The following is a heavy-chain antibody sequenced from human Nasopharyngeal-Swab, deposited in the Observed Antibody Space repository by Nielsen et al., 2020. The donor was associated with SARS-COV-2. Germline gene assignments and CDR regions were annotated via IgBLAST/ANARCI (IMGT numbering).Heavy chain of an antibody. CDR1: GFTFDDYA. J-gene: IGHJ3*02. D-gene: IGHD6-19*01. CDR3: AKGQSSGWYATNDAFDI. CDR2: ISWNSGSI. V-gene: IGHV3-9*01. Sequence: SLKISCAASGFTFDDYAMHWVRQAPGKGPEWVSGISWNSGSIGYADSVKGRFTISRDNAKNSLYLQMNSLRAEDTALYYCAKGQSSGWYATNDAFDIWGQGTMVTVSS.